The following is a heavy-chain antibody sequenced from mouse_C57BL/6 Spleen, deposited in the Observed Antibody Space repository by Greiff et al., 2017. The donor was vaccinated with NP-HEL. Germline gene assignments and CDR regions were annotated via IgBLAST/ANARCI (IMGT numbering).Heavy chain of an antibody. CDR1: GYTFTSYT. CDR3: ARGTGTRYFDV. Sequence: VQLQQSGAELARPGASVKMSCKASGYTFTSYTMHWVKQRPGQGLEWIGYINPSSGYTKYNQKFKDKATLTADKSSSTAYMQLSSLTSEDSAVDYCARGTGTRYFDVWGTGTTVTVSS. V-gene: IGHV1-4*01. J-gene: IGHJ1*03. CDR2: INPSSGYT. D-gene: IGHD4-1*01.